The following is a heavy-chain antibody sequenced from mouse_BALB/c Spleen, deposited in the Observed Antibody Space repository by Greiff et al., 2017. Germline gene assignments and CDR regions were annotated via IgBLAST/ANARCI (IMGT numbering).Heavy chain of an antibody. D-gene: IGHD2-3*01. J-gene: IGHJ2*01. V-gene: IGHV5-6-2*01. Sequence: DVKLVESGGGLVKLGGSLKLSCAASGFTFSSYYMSWVRQTPEKRLELVAAINSNGGSTYYPDTVKGRFTISRDNAKNTLYLQMSSLKSEDTALYYCTRDGDGYGDYFDYWGQGTTLTVSS. CDR3: TRDGDGYGDYFDY. CDR1: GFTFSSYY. CDR2: INSNGGST.